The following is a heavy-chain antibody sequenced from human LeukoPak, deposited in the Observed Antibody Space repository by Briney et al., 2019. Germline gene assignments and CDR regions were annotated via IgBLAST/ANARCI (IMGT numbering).Heavy chain of an antibody. CDR2: IYYSGST. Sequence: SETLSLTCTVSGGSISSSSYYWGWIRQPPGKGLEWIGSIYYSGSTYCNPSLKSRVTISVDTSKNQFSLKLSSVTAADTAVYYCARRLLWGSGSYYDYWGQGTLVTVSS. CDR1: GGSISSSSYY. D-gene: IGHD1-26*01. J-gene: IGHJ4*02. CDR3: ARRLLWGSGSYYDY. V-gene: IGHV4-39*01.